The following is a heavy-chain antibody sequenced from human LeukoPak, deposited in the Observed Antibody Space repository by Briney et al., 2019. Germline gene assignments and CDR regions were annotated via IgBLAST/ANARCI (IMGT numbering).Heavy chain of an antibody. Sequence: PGGSLRLSCAASGFTFSSYSMNWVRQAPGKGLEWVSSISSSSSYMYYADSVKGRFTISRDNAKNSLYLQMNSLRAEDTAVYYCARDLRGRVKENDYWGQGTLVTVSS. J-gene: IGHJ4*02. V-gene: IGHV3-21*01. CDR2: ISSSSSYM. CDR3: ARDLRGRVKENDY. D-gene: IGHD2-15*01. CDR1: GFTFSSYS.